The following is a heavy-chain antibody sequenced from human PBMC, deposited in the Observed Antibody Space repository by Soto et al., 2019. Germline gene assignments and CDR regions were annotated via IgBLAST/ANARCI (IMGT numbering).Heavy chain of an antibody. V-gene: IGHV3-23*01. J-gene: IGHJ4*02. CDR1: GFTFSSYA. CDR3: AKLMTRSCYSNIDY. CDR2: ISDSGGGST. D-gene: IGHD2-15*01. Sequence: EVQLLESGGGLVQPGGSLRLSCAASGFTFSSYAMSWVRQAPGKGLEWVSTISDSGGGSTYYTNSVKGRFTISRDSSKNTLSLQMNSLRADDTAVYYCAKLMTRSCYSNIDYWGQGTLVTVSS.